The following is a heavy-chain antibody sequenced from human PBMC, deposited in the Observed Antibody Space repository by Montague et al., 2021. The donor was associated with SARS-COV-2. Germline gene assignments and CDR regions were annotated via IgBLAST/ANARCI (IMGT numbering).Heavy chain of an antibody. CDR3: FLYSSSSRWFDP. Sequence: SETLSLTCTVSGGSISSSSYYWGWIRQPPGKGLEWIGSIYYSGSTYYNPSLKSRVTISVDTSKNQFSLKLSSVTAAGTAVYYCFLYSSSSRWFDPWGQGTLVTVSS. CDR2: IYYSGST. V-gene: IGHV4-39*01. J-gene: IGHJ5*02. CDR1: GGSISSSSYY. D-gene: IGHD6-13*01.